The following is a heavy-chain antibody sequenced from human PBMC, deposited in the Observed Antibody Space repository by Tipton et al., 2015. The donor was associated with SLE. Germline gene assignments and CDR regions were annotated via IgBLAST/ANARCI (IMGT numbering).Heavy chain of an antibody. D-gene: IGHD2-15*01. J-gene: IGHJ4*02. CDR1: GGSISSHY. CDR2: ISYSETT. CDR3: AGAWQGYCSGGTCYVLDY. Sequence: TLSLTCTVSGGSISSHYWSWIRQPPWKGLEWIGYISYSETTNYNPSLKSRVTISVDPSKNQFSLKLRSVTAADTAVYYCAGAWQGYCSGGTCYVLDYWGQGTLVTVSS. V-gene: IGHV4-59*11.